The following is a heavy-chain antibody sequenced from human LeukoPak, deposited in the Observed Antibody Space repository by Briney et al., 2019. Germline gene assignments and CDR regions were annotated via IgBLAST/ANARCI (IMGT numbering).Heavy chain of an antibody. CDR2: IWYDGSNK. CDR3: ARESSGWSVDY. J-gene: IGHJ4*02. Sequence: GGSLRLSCAASGFTFSSYGMHWVRQAPGKGLEWVTVIWYDGSNKYYADSVKGRFTISRDNSKNTLYLQMNSLRAEDTAVYYCARESSGWSVDYWGQGTLVTVSS. CDR1: GFTFSSYG. V-gene: IGHV3-33*01. D-gene: IGHD6-19*01.